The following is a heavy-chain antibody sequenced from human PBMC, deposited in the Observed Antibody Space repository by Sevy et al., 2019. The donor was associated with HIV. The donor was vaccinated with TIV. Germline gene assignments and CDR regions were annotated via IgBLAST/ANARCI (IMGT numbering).Heavy chain of an antibody. J-gene: IGHJ4*02. Sequence: GGSLRLSCAASGFTFSNYAMSWVRQAPGKGLEWVSGISDNGAGTYYADSVRGRFTISRDNSKNMVSLQMNGLRAEDTAVYYCVKELWGGDTVTTRNCWGQGTLVTVSS. CDR1: GFTFSNYA. CDR3: VKELWGGDTVTTRNC. CDR2: ISDNGAGT. D-gene: IGHD4-17*01. V-gene: IGHV3-23*01.